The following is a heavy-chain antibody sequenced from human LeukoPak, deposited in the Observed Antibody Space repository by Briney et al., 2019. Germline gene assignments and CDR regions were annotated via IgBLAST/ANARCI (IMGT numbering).Heavy chain of an antibody. V-gene: IGHV3-48*01. J-gene: IGHJ4*02. Sequence: GGSLRLSCAASGFTFSSYWMSWVRQAPGKGLEWVSYISSTSSTIFYADSVKGRFTISRDNAKNSLFLQMNSLRAEDTAVYYCARGGFDFWSGYHYYFDSWGQGTLVTVSS. CDR1: GFTFSSYW. D-gene: IGHD3-3*01. CDR2: ISSTSSTI. CDR3: ARGGFDFWSGYHYYFDS.